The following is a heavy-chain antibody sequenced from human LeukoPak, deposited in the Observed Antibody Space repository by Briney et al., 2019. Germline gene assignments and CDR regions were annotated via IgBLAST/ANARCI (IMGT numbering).Heavy chain of an antibody. CDR3: ARRRDFIDY. J-gene: IGHJ4*02. D-gene: IGHD3/OR15-3a*01. CDR1: GFTLSDYY. Sequence: GGSLRLSCAASGFTLSDYYMSWIRQAPGKGLEWVSYSRSSGTTIYYADSVKGRFAISRDNAKNSLYLQMNSLRAEDTAVYYCARRRDFIDYWGQGTLVTVSS. V-gene: IGHV3-11*01. CDR2: SRSSGTTI.